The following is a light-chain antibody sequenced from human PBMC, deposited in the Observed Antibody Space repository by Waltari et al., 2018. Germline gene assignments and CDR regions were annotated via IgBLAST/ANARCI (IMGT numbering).Light chain of an antibody. CDR1: QSVSSNY. V-gene: IGKV3-20*01. CDR2: GAS. Sequence: EIVLTQSPGTLSLSPGAGATLSCRASQSVSSNYLAWYQQNPGQAPRLLIYGASFRATGIPDRFSGSGSGTDFSLIISRLEPEDFVVYYCQQYSSSPRTFGQGTKVEIK. J-gene: IGKJ1*01. CDR3: QQYSSSPRT.